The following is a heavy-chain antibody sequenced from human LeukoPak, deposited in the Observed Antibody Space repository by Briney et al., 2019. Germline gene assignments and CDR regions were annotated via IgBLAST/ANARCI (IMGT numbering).Heavy chain of an antibody. D-gene: IGHD6-19*01. CDR2: IYSGGST. Sequence: GGSLRLSCAASGFTVSSDYMTWVRQAPGKGLEWVSVIYSGGSTYYADSVKGRFTISRDNSKNTLYLQMNSLRAEDTAVYSCAKDAFSSGWELFDYWGQGTLVTVSS. CDR1: GFTVSSDY. CDR3: AKDAFSSGWELFDY. J-gene: IGHJ4*02. V-gene: IGHV3-53*05.